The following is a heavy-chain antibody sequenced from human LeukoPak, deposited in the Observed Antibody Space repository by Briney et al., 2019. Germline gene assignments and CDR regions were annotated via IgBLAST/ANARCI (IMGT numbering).Heavy chain of an antibody. CDR2: ISSSSSYI. D-gene: IGHD6-6*01. V-gene: IGHV3-21*01. Sequence: PGGSLRLSCAASGFTFSSYSVNWVRQAPGKGLEWVSSISSSSSYIYYADSVKGRFTISRDNAKNSLYLQMNSLRAEDTAVYYCARVGSKSIAARHNDYWGQGTLVTVSS. J-gene: IGHJ4*02. CDR1: GFTFSSYS. CDR3: ARVGSKSIAARHNDY.